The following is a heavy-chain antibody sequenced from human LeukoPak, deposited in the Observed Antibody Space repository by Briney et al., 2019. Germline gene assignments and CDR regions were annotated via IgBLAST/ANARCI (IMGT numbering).Heavy chain of an antibody. CDR2: IYHIGSA. V-gene: IGHV4-4*02. CDR1: GGSISSSNW. Sequence: SETLSLTCAVSGGSISSSNWWSWVRQPPGKGLEWIGEIYHIGSANYNPSLKSRVSISVDKSKNQFSLKLSSVTAADTAVYYCARGLTMVRGVRPFRYWFDPWGQGTLVTVSS. CDR3: ARGLTMVRGVRPFRYWFDP. D-gene: IGHD3-10*01. J-gene: IGHJ5*02.